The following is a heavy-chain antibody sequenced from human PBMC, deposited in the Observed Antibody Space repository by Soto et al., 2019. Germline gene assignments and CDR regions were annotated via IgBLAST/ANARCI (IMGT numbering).Heavy chain of an antibody. CDR1: GGSLRNYY. CDR2: IHYSGGT. V-gene: IGHV4-59*01. Sequence: QVQLQESGPGLVKPSETLSLTCSVSGGSLRNYYWMWIRQLPGKGLEWMGYIHYSGGTNYNPSLQSRVTMSVDTPKNQFSLKLTSVTAAATAVYYCARESPGAGHFDYWGQGTLVTVSS. CDR3: ARESPGAGHFDY. D-gene: IGHD6-13*01. J-gene: IGHJ4*02.